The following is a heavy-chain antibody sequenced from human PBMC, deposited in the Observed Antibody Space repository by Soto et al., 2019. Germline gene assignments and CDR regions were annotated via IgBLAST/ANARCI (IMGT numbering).Heavy chain of an antibody. J-gene: IGHJ1*01. CDR2: ISGSGGST. Sequence: EVQLLESGGGLVQPGGSLRLSCAASGFTFSSYAMSWVRQAPGKGLEWVSAISGSGGSTYYADSVKGRFTISRDNSKNKLYLQMNSLRAEDTAVYYCAKDSVVVIASFQHWGQGTLVTVSS. V-gene: IGHV3-23*01. D-gene: IGHD2-21*01. CDR1: GFTFSSYA. CDR3: AKDSVVVIASFQH.